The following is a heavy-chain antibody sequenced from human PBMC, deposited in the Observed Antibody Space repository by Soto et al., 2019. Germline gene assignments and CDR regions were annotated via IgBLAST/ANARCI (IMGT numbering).Heavy chain of an antibody. CDR1: GFTFSSYA. Sequence: QVQLVESGGGVVQPGRSLRLSCAASGFTFSSYAMHWVRQAPGKGLEWVAVISYDGSNKYYADSVKGRFTISRDNYKNTLYLQMNGLRAEDTAVEYCARLHCDFGSGQERMAVWGQVTTVTVSS. CDR2: ISYDGSNK. J-gene: IGHJ6*02. V-gene: IGHV3-30-3*01. CDR3: ARLHCDFGSGQERMAV. D-gene: IGHD3-3*01.